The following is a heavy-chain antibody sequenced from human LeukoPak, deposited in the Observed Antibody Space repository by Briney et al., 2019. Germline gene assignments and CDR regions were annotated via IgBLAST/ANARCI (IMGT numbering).Heavy chain of an antibody. V-gene: IGHV3-30*02. Sequence: PMGSLRLSCAASGFTFSTYGMHWVRQAPGKGLEGWAFIWFDGSNKYYGDSVKGRFTISRDNSKNTLNLQVNSLRAEDTAVYYCAKDGCSTTNCRQRHGYYYYYMDVWGKGTTVTVSS. CDR3: AKDGCSTTNCRQRHGYYYYYMDV. D-gene: IGHD2-2*01. J-gene: IGHJ6*03. CDR2: IWFDGSNK. CDR1: GFTFSTYG.